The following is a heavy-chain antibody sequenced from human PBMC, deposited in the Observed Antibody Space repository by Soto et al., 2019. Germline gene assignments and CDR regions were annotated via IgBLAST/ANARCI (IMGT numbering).Heavy chain of an antibody. V-gene: IGHV4-30-4*01. CDR1: GGSISSGDYY. CDR2: IYYSGST. J-gene: IGHJ4*02. D-gene: IGHD3-22*01. Sequence: QVQLQESGPGLVKPSQTLSLTCTVSGGSISSGDYYWSWIRQPPGKGLEWIGYIYYSGSTYYNPSLKSRVTISVDPSKNHFSLKLSSVTAADTAVYYCARDLVSHYDSSGYIDYWGQGTLVTVSS. CDR3: ARDLVSHYDSSGYIDY.